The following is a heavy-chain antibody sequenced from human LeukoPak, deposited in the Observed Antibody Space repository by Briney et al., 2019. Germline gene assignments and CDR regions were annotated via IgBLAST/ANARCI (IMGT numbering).Heavy chain of an antibody. CDR1: AFTFSNYA. CDR2: ISSGGGAP. J-gene: IGHJ4*01. D-gene: IGHD4-17*01. CDR3: AKASDTVTTDRALDY. Sequence: GGSLRLSCGASAFTFSNYAMSWVRQAPGKGLEWVSAISSGGGAPYYADSVKGRFVMSRDNSKYTLYLQMNSLRAEDTAVYYCAKASDTVTTDRALDYWGQGTLVTVSS. V-gene: IGHV3-23*01.